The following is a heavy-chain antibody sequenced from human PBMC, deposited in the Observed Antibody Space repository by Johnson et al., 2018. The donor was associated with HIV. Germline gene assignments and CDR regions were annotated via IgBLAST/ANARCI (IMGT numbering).Heavy chain of an antibody. Sequence: QVQLVESGGGLVQPGGSLRLSCAASGFTFSSYAMHWVRQAPGKGLEWVAVISYDGSNKYYADSVKGRFTISRDNSKNTLYLQMNSLRVEDTAVYYCARAYCGGDCPGDAFDIWGQGTMVTVSS. CDR1: GFTFSSYA. CDR3: ARAYCGGDCPGDAFDI. CDR2: ISYDGSNK. V-gene: IGHV3-30-3*01. J-gene: IGHJ3*02. D-gene: IGHD2-21*02.